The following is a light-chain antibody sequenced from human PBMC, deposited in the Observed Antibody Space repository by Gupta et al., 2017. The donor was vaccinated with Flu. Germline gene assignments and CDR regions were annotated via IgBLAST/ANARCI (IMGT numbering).Light chain of an antibody. CDR1: QGVSSY. J-gene: IGKJ1*01. V-gene: IGKV1-8*01. Sequence: AIRITQSPSSLSASTGDRVTITCRASQGVSSYLAWYQQKPGEAPKFLIYAASSLQSGVPSRFSGSGSGTDFTLTISSLQSEDFATYYCQQYYDYPWTFGQGTKVEIK. CDR2: AAS. CDR3: QQYYDYPWT.